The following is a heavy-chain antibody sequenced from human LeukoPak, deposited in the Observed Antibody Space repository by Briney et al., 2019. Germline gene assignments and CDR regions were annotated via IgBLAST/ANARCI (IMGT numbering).Heavy chain of an antibody. J-gene: IGHJ5*02. Sequence: SVKVSCKASGYTFTNYYIHWVRQAPGQGLEWMGGIIPIFGTANYAQKFQGRVTITTDESTSTAHMELSSLRSEDTAVYYCASSSLGSGISFDPWGQGTLVTVSS. CDR3: ASSSLGSGISFDP. CDR1: GYTFTNYY. CDR2: IIPIFGTA. V-gene: IGHV1-69*05. D-gene: IGHD3-10*01.